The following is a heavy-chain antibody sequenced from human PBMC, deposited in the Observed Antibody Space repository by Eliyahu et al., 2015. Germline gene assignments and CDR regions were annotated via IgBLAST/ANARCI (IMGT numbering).Heavy chain of an antibody. Sequence: EVQLVESGGGLVKPGGSLRLSXXAXGFTFRTYTMTWVRQAPGKGLQWVSSITSGSSFIYFADAVKGRFSISRDNDRNSLYLQMHSLTAEDTAVYYCARGDYYDREEGIQHWGQGTLVTVSS. CDR2: ITSGSSFI. D-gene: IGHD3-22*01. CDR1: GFTFRTYT. J-gene: IGHJ1*01. V-gene: IGHV3-21*01. CDR3: ARGDYYDREEGIQH.